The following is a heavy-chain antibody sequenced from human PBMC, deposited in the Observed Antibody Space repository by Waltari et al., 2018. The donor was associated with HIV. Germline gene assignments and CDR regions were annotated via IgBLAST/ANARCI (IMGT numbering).Heavy chain of an antibody. Sequence: QFQLVQSGAEVKKPGASVKVYCKTSGYTFTSYGISWVRQAPGQGLGWMGWSSGYYGDPNYAQNVQGRVTRTTDTSTSTADMELGSLRSDDTAVYYCARVGDPSGYNAHTYYDYGMDVWGQGTTVTVSS. CDR3: ARVGDPSGYNAHTYYDYGMDV. CDR1: GYTFTSYG. CDR2: SSGYYGDP. J-gene: IGHJ6*02. V-gene: IGHV1-18*01. D-gene: IGHD3-22*01.